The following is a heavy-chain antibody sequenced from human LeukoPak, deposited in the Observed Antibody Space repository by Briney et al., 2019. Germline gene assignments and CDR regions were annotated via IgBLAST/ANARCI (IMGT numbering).Heavy chain of an antibody. Sequence: GGSLRLSCAASEFTFSSYAMHWIRQAPGKGLEWVSYISSSGSTIYYADSVKGRFTISRDNAKNSLYLQMNSLRAEDTAVYYCAELGITMIGGVWGKGTTVTISS. J-gene: IGHJ6*04. CDR1: EFTFSSYA. D-gene: IGHD3-10*02. CDR2: ISSSGSTI. V-gene: IGHV3-48*03. CDR3: AELGITMIGGV.